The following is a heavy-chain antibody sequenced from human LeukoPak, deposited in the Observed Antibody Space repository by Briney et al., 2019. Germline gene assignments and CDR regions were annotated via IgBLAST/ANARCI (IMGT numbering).Heavy chain of an antibody. D-gene: IGHD3-22*01. CDR2: INPNSGGT. J-gene: IGHJ1*01. V-gene: IGHV1-2*02. CDR3: ARALYYDSSGYYSSSYYYFQH. CDR1: GYTFTSYY. Sequence: ASVKVSCKASGYTFTSYYLHWVRQAPGQGPEWMAWINPNSGGTNYAQKFQGRVTMTRDTSISTAYMELSRLRSDDTAEYYCARALYYDSSGYYSSSYYYFQHWGQGTLVTVSS.